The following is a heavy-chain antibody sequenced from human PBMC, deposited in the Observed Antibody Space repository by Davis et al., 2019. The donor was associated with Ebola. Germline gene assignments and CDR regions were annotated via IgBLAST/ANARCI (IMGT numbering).Heavy chain of an antibody. D-gene: IGHD3-22*01. CDR1: GGSISSGDYY. CDR2: IYYSGST. CDR3: ARVYDSSGYSLSN. Sequence: PSETLSLTCTVSGGSISSGDYYWSWIRQPPGKGLEWIGYIYYSGSTYYNPSLKSRVTISVDTSKNQFSLKLSSVTAADTAVYYCARVYDSSGYSLSNWGQGTLVTVSS. V-gene: IGHV4-30-4*01. J-gene: IGHJ4*02.